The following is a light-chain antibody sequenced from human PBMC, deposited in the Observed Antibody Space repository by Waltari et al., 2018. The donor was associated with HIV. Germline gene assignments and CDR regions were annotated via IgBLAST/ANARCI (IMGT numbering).Light chain of an antibody. CDR3: CSYAGSSTFPYKV. CDR1: SSDVGSYNL. V-gene: IGLV2-23*02. J-gene: IGLJ1*01. CDR2: EVS. Sequence: QSALTQPASVSGSPGQSITISCTGTSSDVGSYNLVSWYQQHPGKAPKLMIYEVSKRPSGVSNRFSGSKSGNTASLTISGLQAEDEADYYCCSYAGSSTFPYKVFGTGTKVTVL.